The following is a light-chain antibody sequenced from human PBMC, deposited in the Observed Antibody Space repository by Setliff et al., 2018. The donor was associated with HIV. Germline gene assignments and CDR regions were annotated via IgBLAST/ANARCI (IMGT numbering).Light chain of an antibody. CDR1: NIGSKS. CDR2: HDS. V-gene: IGLV3-21*04. J-gene: IGLJ3*02. CDR3: QVWDNRDERPV. Sequence: SYELTQPHSVSVATAQTGPRTCGGTNIGSKSVHWYQQRPGQAPVLVIHHDSARPSGIPERFSGSNSGNTATLTISWVEADDEAGYYCQVWDNRDERPVFGGGTQRTVL.